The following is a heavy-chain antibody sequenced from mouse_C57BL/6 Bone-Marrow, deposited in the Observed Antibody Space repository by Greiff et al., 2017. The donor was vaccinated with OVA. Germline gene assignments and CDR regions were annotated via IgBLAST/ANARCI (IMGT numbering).Heavy chain of an antibody. Sequence: EVQLQQSGAELVRPGASVKLSCTASGFNIKDDYMHWVKQRPEQGLEWIGWIDPENGDTEYASKFQGKATITADTSSNTAYLQLSSLTSEDTAVYYCTLTGGYFDVWGTGTTVTVSS. D-gene: IGHD4-1*01. CDR2: IDPENGDT. CDR3: TLTGGYFDV. CDR1: GFNIKDDY. V-gene: IGHV14-4*01. J-gene: IGHJ1*03.